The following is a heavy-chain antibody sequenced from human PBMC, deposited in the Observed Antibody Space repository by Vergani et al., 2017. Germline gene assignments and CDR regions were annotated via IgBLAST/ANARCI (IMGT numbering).Heavy chain of an antibody. CDR2: IIPIFGTA. J-gene: IGHJ4*02. Sequence: QVQLVQSGAEVKKPGSSVKVSCKASGGTFSSYAISWVRQAPGKGLEWMGGIIPIFGTANYAQKFKGRITITAGESPSISYMELSSLRADDTSVYYCAGDWYDSSGYYLYFDYWGQGTLVTVSS. V-gene: IGHV1-69*01. CDR1: GGTFSSYA. CDR3: AGDWYDSSGYYLYFDY. D-gene: IGHD3-22*01.